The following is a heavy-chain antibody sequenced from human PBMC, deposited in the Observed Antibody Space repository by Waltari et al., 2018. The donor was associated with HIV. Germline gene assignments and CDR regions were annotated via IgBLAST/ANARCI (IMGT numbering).Heavy chain of an antibody. J-gene: IGHJ3*02. CDR3: ARDLWDIVVAPGYGDYGEAFDI. CDR1: GGSISSSY. D-gene: IGHD2-2*01. CDR2: IYTSGST. V-gene: IGHV4-4*07. Sequence: QVQLQESGPGLVKPSETLSLTCTVSGGSISSSYWSWIRQAAGKGLAWIGRIYTSGSTNYNPSLKSRVTMSVDTSKNQFSLKLSSVTAADTAVYYCARDLWDIVVAPGYGDYGEAFDIWGQGTMVTVSS.